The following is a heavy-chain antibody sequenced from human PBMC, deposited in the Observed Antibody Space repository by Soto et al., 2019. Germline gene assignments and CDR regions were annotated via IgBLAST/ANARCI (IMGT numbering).Heavy chain of an antibody. Sequence: EVQLVESGGGLVQPGGSLRLSCAASGFTFSDFWLHWVRQAPEKGLVWVSRIKSDGGSANYADSVKGRFTIFRDNAKNTVDLQMDSLRAEDTAVYYCARGAKGAYYVDVWGKGTTVTVSS. J-gene: IGHJ6*03. V-gene: IGHV3-74*01. D-gene: IGHD2-21*01. CDR3: ARGAKGAYYVDV. CDR1: GFTFSDFW. CDR2: IKSDGGSA.